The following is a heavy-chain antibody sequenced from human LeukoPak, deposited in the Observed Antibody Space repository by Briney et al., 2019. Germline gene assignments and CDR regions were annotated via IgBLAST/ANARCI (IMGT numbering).Heavy chain of an antibody. V-gene: IGHV5-51*01. CDR3: ARLGSGGIDY. D-gene: IGHD1-26*01. J-gene: IGHJ4*02. CDR2: IYPGDSDT. CDR1: GYTFTRYY. Sequence: ASVKVSCKASGYTFTRYYMHWVRQMPGKGLEWMGIIYPGDSDTRYSPSFQGQVTFSSDKSISTAYLQWSSLKASDTAMYYCARLGSGGIDYWGQGTLVTVSS.